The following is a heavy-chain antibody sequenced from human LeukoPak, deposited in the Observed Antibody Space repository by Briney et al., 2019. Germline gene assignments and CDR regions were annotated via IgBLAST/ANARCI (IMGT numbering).Heavy chain of an antibody. D-gene: IGHD3-10*02. J-gene: IGHJ6*04. V-gene: IGHV3-30*04. CDR1: GFTFSSYA. CDR3: AELGITMIGGV. CDR2: ISYDGSNK. Sequence: GGSLRLSCAASGFTFSSYAMHWVRQAPGKGLEWVAVISYDGSNKYYADSVKGRFTISRDNAKNSLYLQMNSLRAEDTAVYYCAELGITMIGGVWGKGTTVTISS.